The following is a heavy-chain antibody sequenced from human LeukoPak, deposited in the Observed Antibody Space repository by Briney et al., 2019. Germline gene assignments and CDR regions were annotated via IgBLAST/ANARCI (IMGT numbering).Heavy chain of an antibody. CDR1: GFTFSSYA. Sequence: GGSLRLSCAASGFTFSSYAMHWVRQAPGKGLEYVSAISSNGGSTYYANSVKGRFTISRDNSKNTLYLQMNSLRAEDTAVYYCASPFCSSTSCQSYWGQGTLVTVSS. CDR3: ASPFCSSTSCQSY. CDR2: ISSNGGST. D-gene: IGHD2-2*01. J-gene: IGHJ4*02. V-gene: IGHV3-64*01.